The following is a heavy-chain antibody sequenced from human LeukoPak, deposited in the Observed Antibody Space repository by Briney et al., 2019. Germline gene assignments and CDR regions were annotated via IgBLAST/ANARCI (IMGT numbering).Heavy chain of an antibody. CDR2: ISAYNGNT. CDR3: ARILVVISHLTPRYYYYYMDV. D-gene: IGHD3-22*01. Sequence: ASVKVSCKTSGYDFTKYGISWVRQAPGQGLEWMGWISAYNGNTNYAQKLQGRVTMTTDTSTSTAYMELRSLRSDDTAVYYCARILVVISHLTPRYYYYYMDVWGKGTTVTISS. J-gene: IGHJ6*03. CDR1: GYDFTKYG. V-gene: IGHV1-18*01.